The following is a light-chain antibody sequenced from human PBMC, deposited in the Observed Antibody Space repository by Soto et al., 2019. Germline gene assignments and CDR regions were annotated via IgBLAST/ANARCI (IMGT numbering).Light chain of an antibody. CDR1: QSVSSSF. CDR3: HQFGYSPRT. V-gene: IGKV3-20*01. CDR2: AAS. J-gene: IGKJ1*01. Sequence: EIVLTQSPGTLSLSPGERATLSCRASQSVSSSFLAWYQQKPGQAPRLLLYAASSRATGIPDRFSGSGSGTDFTLTISRLEPEDFDVYYCHQFGYSPRTLGQGTKVDIK.